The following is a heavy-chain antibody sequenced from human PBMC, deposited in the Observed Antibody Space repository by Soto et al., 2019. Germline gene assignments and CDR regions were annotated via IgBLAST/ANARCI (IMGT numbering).Heavy chain of an antibody. CDR2: IIPILGIA. CDR3: GRDTVSEQWLSRTYYFDY. CDR1: GGTFSSYT. V-gene: IGHV1-69*08. D-gene: IGHD6-19*01. J-gene: IGHJ4*02. Sequence: QVQLVQSGAEVKKPGSSVKVSCKASGGTFSSYTISWVRQAPGQGLEWMGRIIPILGIANYAQKFQGRVTITADKSTSTAYMELSSLRSEDTAVYYCGRDTVSEQWLSRTYYFDYWGQGTLVTVSS.